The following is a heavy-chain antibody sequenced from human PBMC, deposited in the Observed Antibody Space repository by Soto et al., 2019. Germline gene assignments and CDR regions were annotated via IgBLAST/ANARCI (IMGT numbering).Heavy chain of an antibody. J-gene: IGHJ4*02. D-gene: IGHD5-18*01. CDR2: ISYDGRNQ. Sequence: PGGSLRLSCAASGLTFRSYGMHWVRQAPGKGLEWVAVISYDGRNQYYADSVKGRFTIARDNSKNTLYLQMNSLRAEDTAVYYCARDPGSSYGPPDYWGQGILVTVSS. CDR3: ARDPGSSYGPPDY. CDR1: GLTFRSYG. V-gene: IGHV3-30*03.